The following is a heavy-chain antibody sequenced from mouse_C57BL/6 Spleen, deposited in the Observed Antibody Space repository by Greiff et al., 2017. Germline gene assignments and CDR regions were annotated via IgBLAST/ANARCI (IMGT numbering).Heavy chain of an antibody. CDR1: GYTFTSYD. CDR3: ARSPFDGTDY. V-gene: IGHV1-85*01. Sequence: QVQLKESGPELVKPGASVKLSCKASGYTFTSYDINWVKQRPGQGLEWIGWIYPRDGSTKYNEKFKGKATLTVDTSSSTAYMELHSLTSADSAVYFGARSPFDGTDYWGQGTTLTVSS. J-gene: IGHJ2*01. D-gene: IGHD2-1*01. CDR2: IYPRDGST.